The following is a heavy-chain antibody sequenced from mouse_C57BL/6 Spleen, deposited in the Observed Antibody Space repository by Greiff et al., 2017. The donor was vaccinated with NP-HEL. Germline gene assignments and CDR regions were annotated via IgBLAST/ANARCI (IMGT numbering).Heavy chain of an antibody. CDR3: ARENSTPFAD. Sequence: QVQLLQPGAELVRPGTSVKLSCKASGYTFTSYWMHWVKQRPGQGLEWIGVIDPSDSYTNYNQKFKGKATLTVDTSSSTAYLQLSGLTSEDSAVDYCARENSTPFADWGQGTLVTVSA. D-gene: IGHD2-5*01. V-gene: IGHV1-59*01. CDR2: IDPSDSYT. CDR1: GYTFTSYW. J-gene: IGHJ3*01.